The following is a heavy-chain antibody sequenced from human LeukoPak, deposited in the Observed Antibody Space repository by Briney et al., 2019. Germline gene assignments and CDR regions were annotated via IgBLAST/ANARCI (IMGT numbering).Heavy chain of an antibody. CDR1: GGSINNYY. J-gene: IGHJ4*02. CDR2: IYASGST. CDR3: ARGVQIAAAAFDY. D-gene: IGHD6-13*01. Sequence: SETLSLTCTVSGGSINNYYWSWIRQPAGKGLEWMGRIYASGSTNYNPSLKSRVTMSVDTSKNQFSLKLNSVTAADTAVYYCARGVQIAAAAFDYWGQGTLVTVSS. V-gene: IGHV4-4*07.